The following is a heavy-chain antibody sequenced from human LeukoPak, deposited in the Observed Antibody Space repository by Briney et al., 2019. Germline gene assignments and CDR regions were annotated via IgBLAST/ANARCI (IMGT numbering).Heavy chain of an antibody. CDR2: IHRSGST. D-gene: IGHD1-14*01. Sequence: SETLSLTCTVSGDSISTYYWSWIRQPPGKGLEWIGEIHRSGSTNYNPSLQSRVTISIDRSKNQIALELSSVTAADTAAYYCAREIVGGFNPGAYWGQGTLVTVSS. V-gene: IGHV4-59*12. CDR3: AREIVGGFNPGAY. J-gene: IGHJ4*02. CDR1: GDSISTYY.